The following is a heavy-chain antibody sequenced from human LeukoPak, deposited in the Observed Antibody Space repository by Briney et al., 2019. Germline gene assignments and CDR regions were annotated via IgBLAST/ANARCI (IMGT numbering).Heavy chain of an antibody. CDR2: IIPIFGTA. CDR3: ARGSYCSSTSCYDAYGMDV. V-gene: IGHV1-69*13. Sequence: ASVKVSCKASGYTFTSNYIHWVRQAPGQGLEWMGGIIPIFGTANYAQKFQGRVTITADESTSTAYMELSSLRSEDTAVYYCARGSYCSSTSCYDAYGMDVWGQGTTVTVSS. D-gene: IGHD2-2*01. J-gene: IGHJ6*02. CDR1: GYTFTSNY.